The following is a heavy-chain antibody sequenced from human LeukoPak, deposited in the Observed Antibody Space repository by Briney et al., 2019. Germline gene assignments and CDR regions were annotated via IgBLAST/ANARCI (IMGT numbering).Heavy chain of an antibody. CDR2: IYTSGST. CDR3: AITIYSSYYYMDV. CDR1: GGSISGYY. J-gene: IGHJ6*03. V-gene: IGHV4-4*07. Sequence: SETLSLTCTVSGGSISGYYWNWIRQPAGKGLEWIGRIYTSGSTNYNPSLKSRVTMSVDTSKNQFSLKLNPVTAADTAVYYCAITIYSSYYYMDVWGKGTTVTVSS. D-gene: IGHD2-15*01.